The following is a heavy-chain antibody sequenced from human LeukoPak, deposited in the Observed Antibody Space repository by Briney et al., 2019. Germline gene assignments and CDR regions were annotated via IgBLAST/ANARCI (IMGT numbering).Heavy chain of an antibody. D-gene: IGHD6-13*01. J-gene: IGHJ4*02. V-gene: IGHV3-64D*09. Sequence: GGSLRLSCSASGFTFSSYAIHWVRQAPGKGLEYVSAITGNGGSTYYADSVKGRFTISRDNSKNTLYLQMSSLRAVDTAVYYCVKDRHSSSWYLDYWGQGTLVTVSS. CDR2: ITGNGGST. CDR1: GFTFSSYA. CDR3: VKDRHSSSWYLDY.